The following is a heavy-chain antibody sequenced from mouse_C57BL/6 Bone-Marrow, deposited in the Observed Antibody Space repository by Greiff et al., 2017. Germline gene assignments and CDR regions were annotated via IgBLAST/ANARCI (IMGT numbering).Heavy chain of an antibody. D-gene: IGHD1-1*01. CDR3: ARWAPVYYYGRHPYYFDY. CDR1: GYTFTSYW. Sequence: QVQLQQSGAELAKPGASVKLSCKASGYTFTSYWMHWVKQRPGQGLEWIGYINPSSGYTKYNQKFKDKATLTADKSSSTAYMQLSSLTYEDSAVYYCARWAPVYYYGRHPYYFDYWGQGTTLTVSS. CDR2: INPSSGYT. J-gene: IGHJ2*01. V-gene: IGHV1-7*01.